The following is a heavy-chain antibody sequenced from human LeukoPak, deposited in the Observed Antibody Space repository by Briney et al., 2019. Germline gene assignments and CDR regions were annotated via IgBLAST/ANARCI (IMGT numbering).Heavy chain of an antibody. V-gene: IGHV3-33*01. CDR1: GFTFSSYG. D-gene: IGHD1-26*01. CDR2: IWYDGSNK. Sequence: GGSLRLSCAASGFTFSSYGMHWVRQAPGKGLEWVAVIWYDGSNKYYADSVKGRFTISRDNSKNTLYLQMNSLRAEDTAVYYCARSYSGSYPPWFDPWGQGTLVTVSS. J-gene: IGHJ5*02. CDR3: ARSYSGSYPPWFDP.